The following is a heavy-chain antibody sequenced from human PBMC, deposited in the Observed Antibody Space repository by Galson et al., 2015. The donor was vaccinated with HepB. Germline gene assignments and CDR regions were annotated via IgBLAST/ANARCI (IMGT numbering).Heavy chain of an antibody. J-gene: IGHJ6*02. CDR3: ARAYDYVWGSYRQLPDYGMDV. CDR2: IWYDGSNK. V-gene: IGHV3-33*08. D-gene: IGHD3-16*02. CDR1: GFTFSSYG. Sequence: SLRLSCAASGFTFSSYGMHWVRQAPGKGLEWVAVIWYDGSNKYYADSVKGRFTISRDNSKNTLYLQMNSLRAEDTAVYYCARAYDYVWGSYRQLPDYGMDVWGQGTTVTVSS.